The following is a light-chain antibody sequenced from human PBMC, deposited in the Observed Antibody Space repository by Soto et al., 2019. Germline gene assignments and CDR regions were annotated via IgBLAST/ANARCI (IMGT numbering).Light chain of an antibody. V-gene: IGKV3-15*01. Sequence: EIVLTQSPGTLSVSPGESATLSCRASQRVYSNLAWYQQRPGQAPRLLIYGASTRATGIPARFSGSGSGTEFTLTISSLQSEDFAVYFCQQYNNWPITFGQGTRLEIK. J-gene: IGKJ5*01. CDR1: QRVYSN. CDR3: QQYNNWPIT. CDR2: GAS.